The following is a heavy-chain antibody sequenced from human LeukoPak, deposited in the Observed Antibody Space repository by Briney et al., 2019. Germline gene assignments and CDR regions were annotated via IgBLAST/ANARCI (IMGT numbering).Heavy chain of an antibody. V-gene: IGHV1-69*05. CDR2: IIPIFGTA. CDR3: ARGYYDFWSGSYSFDY. D-gene: IGHD3-3*01. Sequence: ASVKVSCKASGGTFSSYAISWVRQAPGQGLEWMGAIIPIFGTANYAQKFQGRVTITTDESTSTAYMELSSLRSEDTAVYYCARGYYDFWSGSYSFDYWGQGTLVTVSS. J-gene: IGHJ4*02. CDR1: GGTFSSYA.